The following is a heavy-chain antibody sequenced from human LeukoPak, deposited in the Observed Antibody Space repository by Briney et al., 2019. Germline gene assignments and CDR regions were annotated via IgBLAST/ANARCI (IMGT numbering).Heavy chain of an antibody. Sequence: ASVKVSCKASGYTFTGYYIHWVRQAPGQGLEWMGWSTPNSGGTNYAQKFQGRVTMTRDTSISTAYMELSRLRSDATAVYYCARGDVLRFLEWSIDYWGQGTLVTVSS. CDR2: STPNSGGT. D-gene: IGHD3-3*01. CDR1: GYTFTGYY. V-gene: IGHV1-2*02. CDR3: ARGDVLRFLEWSIDY. J-gene: IGHJ4*02.